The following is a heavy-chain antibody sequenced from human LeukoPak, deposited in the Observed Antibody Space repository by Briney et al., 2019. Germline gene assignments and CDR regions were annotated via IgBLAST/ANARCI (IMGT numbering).Heavy chain of an antibody. CDR1: GGSISSDY. CDR2: IYNSGST. J-gene: IGHJ4*02. Sequence: SETLSLTCTVSGGSISSDYWSWIRQPAGKGLEWIGRIYNSGSTNYNPSLKSRVTMSVDTTKNQFSLKLSSVTAADAAVYYCARAKGSSLYYFDYWGQGTLVTVSS. D-gene: IGHD6-13*01. CDR3: ARAKGSSLYYFDY. V-gene: IGHV4-4*07.